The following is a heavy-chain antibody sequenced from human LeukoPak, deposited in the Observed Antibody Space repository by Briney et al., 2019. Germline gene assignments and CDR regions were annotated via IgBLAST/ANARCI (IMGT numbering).Heavy chain of an antibody. D-gene: IGHD3-10*01. CDR3: ARQDYHGSGNDY. Sequence: SETLSLTCAVYGGSFSGYYWSWIRQPSGKGLEWIGEINHSGSTNYNPSLKSRVTISVDTSKNQFSLRLSSVTAADTAVYYCARQDYHGSGNDYWGQGTLVTVSS. V-gene: IGHV4-34*01. CDR1: GGSFSGYY. J-gene: IGHJ4*02. CDR2: INHSGST.